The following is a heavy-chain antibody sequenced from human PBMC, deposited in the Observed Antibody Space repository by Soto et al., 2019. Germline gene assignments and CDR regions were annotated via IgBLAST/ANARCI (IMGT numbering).Heavy chain of an antibody. J-gene: IGHJ3*02. D-gene: IGHD3-22*01. CDR3: ASSYDSSGYALGAFDI. CDR1: GGSISSGDYY. CDR2: IYYSGST. Sequence: SLSLTCTVSGGSISSGDYYWSWIRQPPGKGLEWIGYIYYSGSTYYNPSLKSRVTISVDTSKNQFSLKLSSVTAADTAVYYCASSYDSSGYALGAFDIWGQGTMVTVSS. V-gene: IGHV4-30-4*01.